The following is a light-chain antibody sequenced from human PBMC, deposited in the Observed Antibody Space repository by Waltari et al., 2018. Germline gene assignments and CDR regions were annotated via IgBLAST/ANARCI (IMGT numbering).Light chain of an antibody. J-gene: IGLJ2*01. CDR1: SSNIGSTY. CDR2: RNN. CDR3: AAWDDSLSGHVV. Sequence: QSVLTQPPSASGTPGQRVTISCSGSSSNIGSTYVYWYQQLPGTAPKLLIYRNNQRPSGVPDRFSSSKSGTSASLAISGLRSEDEADYYCAAWDDSLSGHVVFGGGTKLTVL. V-gene: IGLV1-47*01.